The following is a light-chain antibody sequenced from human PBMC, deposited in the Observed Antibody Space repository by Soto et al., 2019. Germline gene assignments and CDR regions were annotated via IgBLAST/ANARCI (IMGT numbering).Light chain of an antibody. CDR3: AAWDDNLNAYV. CDR2: IGD. V-gene: IGLV1-47*02. Sequence: QSALTQPPSASSTPGQTVTISCSGSTSNIGTFYVYWYQHLPGTAPKLLIYIGDQRASGVSDRFSGSKSGTSASLAISGLRSDDEADYYCAAWDDNLNAYVFGSGTQLTVL. J-gene: IGLJ6*01. CDR1: TSNIGTFY.